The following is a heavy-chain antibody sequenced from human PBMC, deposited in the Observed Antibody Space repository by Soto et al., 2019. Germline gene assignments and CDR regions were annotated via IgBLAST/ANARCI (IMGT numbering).Heavy chain of an antibody. V-gene: IGHV4-39*01. CDR3: ARRSGGSNYYYMDV. D-gene: IGHD2-15*01. CDR2: VYYSGST. Sequence: SETLSLTCTVSGGSISSGSYFWAWIRQPPGKGLEWIGSVYYSGSTWYTPSLKSRATVSADTSKNQFSLRLNSVTAADTAVYYCARRSGGSNYYYMDVWGKGTTVTVSS. J-gene: IGHJ6*03. CDR1: GGSISSGSYF.